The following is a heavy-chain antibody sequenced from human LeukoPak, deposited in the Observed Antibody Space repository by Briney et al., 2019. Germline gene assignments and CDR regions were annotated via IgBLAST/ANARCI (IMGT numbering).Heavy chain of an antibody. CDR1: GYTFTSFD. J-gene: IGHJ6*03. CDR3: ARGLRYCSGGRCYFSPPYYYYMDV. D-gene: IGHD2-15*01. V-gene: IGHV1-8*01. CDR2: MNPNSGYT. Sequence: ASVKVSCKASGYTFTSFDMNWVRQATGQGLEWMGWMNPNSGYTGYAQKFQGRVTMTRNTSISTAYMELSSLRSEDTAVYYCARGLRYCSGGRCYFSPPYYYYMDVWGKGTTVTISS.